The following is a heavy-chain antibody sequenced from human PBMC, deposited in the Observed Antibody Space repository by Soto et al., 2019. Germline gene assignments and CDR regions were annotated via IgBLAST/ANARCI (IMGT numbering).Heavy chain of an antibody. CDR3: ARDPSVANYWYFDL. J-gene: IGHJ2*01. V-gene: IGHV4-31*03. D-gene: IGHD2-15*01. CDR2: IYYCGST. CDR1: GGSISSGGNY. Sequence: QVQLQESGPGLVKPSQTLSLTCTVSGGSISSGGNYWSWIRQHPGKGLEWIGYIYYCGSTYYNPSLKSRVTISVDTSKNQSSVKLSSVTAADTAVYYCARDPSVANYWYFDLWGRGTLVTVSS.